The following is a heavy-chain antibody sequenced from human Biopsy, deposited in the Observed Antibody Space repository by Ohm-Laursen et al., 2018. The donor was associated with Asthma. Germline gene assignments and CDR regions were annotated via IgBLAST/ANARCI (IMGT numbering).Heavy chain of an antibody. D-gene: IGHD3-22*01. J-gene: IGHJ4*02. CDR1: GGSISVSNW. Sequence: SDTLSLTCDVSGGSISVSNWWGWVRQPPGRGLEWIGQIYHLGNANYNPSLKSRVTMSVDKSKNQFSLKLTSVTAADTAVYFCARRWRSYDSSNYYLDQWGQGTLVTVSS. CDR2: IYHLGNA. V-gene: IGHV4-4*02. CDR3: ARRWRSYDSSNYYLDQ.